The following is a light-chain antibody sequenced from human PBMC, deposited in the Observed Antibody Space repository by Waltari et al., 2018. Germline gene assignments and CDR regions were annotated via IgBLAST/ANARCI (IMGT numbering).Light chain of an antibody. V-gene: IGLV2-8*01. J-gene: IGLJ2*01. Sequence: QSALTQPPSASGSHGQSVTISCPGTSSDVGGDNYVSWYQQEPGRAPKLMIYEVSKRPSGVPDRFSGSKSGNTASLTVSGLQAEDEADYYCSSYAGSNNLIFGGGTKLTVL. CDR2: EVS. CDR3: SSYAGSNNLI. CDR1: SSDVGGDNY.